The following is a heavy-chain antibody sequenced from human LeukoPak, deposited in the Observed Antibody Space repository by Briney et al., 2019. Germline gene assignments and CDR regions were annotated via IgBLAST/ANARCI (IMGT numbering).Heavy chain of an antibody. CDR2: IYSGGST. Sequence: GGSLRLSCAASGFTVSSNYMSWVRQAPGKGLEWVSVIYSGGSTYYADSVKGRFTISRDNSKNTLYLQMNSLSAEDTAVYYCARSLGTIPSYIFFDYWGQGTLVTVSS. V-gene: IGHV3-66*02. J-gene: IGHJ4*02. CDR1: GFTVSSNY. CDR3: ARSLGTIPSYIFFDY. D-gene: IGHD3-10*01.